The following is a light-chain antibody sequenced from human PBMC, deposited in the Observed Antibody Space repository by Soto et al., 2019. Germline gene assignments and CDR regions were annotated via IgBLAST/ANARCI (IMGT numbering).Light chain of an antibody. CDR2: GAS. J-gene: IGKJ1*01. V-gene: IGKV3-20*01. Sequence: EIVLTQSPCTLSLSPGERATLSCRASQSVSNYLAWYQRKPGQAPRLLIYGASSRATGIPDRFSGSWSGTNFPLTISRLEPEDFAVHYCHQYGGSPQTFGQGTKGDI. CDR1: QSVSNY. CDR3: HQYGGSPQT.